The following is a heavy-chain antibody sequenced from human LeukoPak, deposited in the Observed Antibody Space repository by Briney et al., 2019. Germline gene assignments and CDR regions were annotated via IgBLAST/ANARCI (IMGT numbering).Heavy chain of an antibody. D-gene: IGHD6-19*01. CDR2: IYHTGST. J-gene: IGHJ4*02. Sequence: PSETLSLTCAVSGGSISSSSWWSWVRQPPGKGLEWIGGIYHTGSTNYNPSLKSRVTISVDKSKNQFSLKLSSVTAADTAVYYCARQEAGYSSGWYNWVDYWGQGTLVTVSS. V-gene: IGHV4-4*02. CDR1: GGSISSSSW. CDR3: ARQEAGYSSGWYNWVDY.